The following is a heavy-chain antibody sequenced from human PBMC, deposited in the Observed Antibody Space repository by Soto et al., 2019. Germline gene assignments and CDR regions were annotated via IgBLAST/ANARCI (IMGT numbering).Heavy chain of an antibody. V-gene: IGHV4-39*02. CDR3: ARERALRGPSGFDI. Sequence: HLQLRESGPGLVKPSETLSLTCTVSGGYIISSSYYCGWIRQPPGKGLEWIGSIYDSGSTYSNPSLKRRVSIAADTPKSQVYRKLSSVTDADTAVYHCARERALRGPSGFDIWGKVRMVTLAS. CDR1: GGYIISSSYY. CDR2: IYDSGST. J-gene: IGHJ3*02. D-gene: IGHD1-26*01.